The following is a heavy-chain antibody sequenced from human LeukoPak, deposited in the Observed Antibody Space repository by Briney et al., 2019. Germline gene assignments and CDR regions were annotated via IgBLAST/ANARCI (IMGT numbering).Heavy chain of an antibody. V-gene: IGHV6-1*01. CDR1: GDSVSGNTVT. CDR3: ARGLWPYFDF. Sequence: SQTLSLTCAISGDSVSGNTVTWSWIRQSPSRGLEWLGRTYYRSKWYNDYALSVKGRISVNPDTSKNQFSLQLNSVTPEDTAVYYCARGLWPYFDFWGQGTLVTVS. CDR2: TYYRSKWYN. J-gene: IGHJ4*02. D-gene: IGHD3-16*01.